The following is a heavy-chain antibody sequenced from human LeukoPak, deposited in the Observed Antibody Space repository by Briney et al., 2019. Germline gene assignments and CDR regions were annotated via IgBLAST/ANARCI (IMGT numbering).Heavy chain of an antibody. CDR2: IYYSGST. V-gene: IGHV4-39*07. CDR3: ASSSLRGNSY. D-gene: IGHD2-2*01. Sequence: PSETLSLTCTVSGGSISSSSYYWGWIRQPPGKGLEWIGSIYYSGSTYYNPSLKSRVTISVDTSKNQFSLKLSSVTAADTAVYYCASSSLRGNSYWGQGTLVTVSS. J-gene: IGHJ4*02. CDR1: GGSISSSSYY.